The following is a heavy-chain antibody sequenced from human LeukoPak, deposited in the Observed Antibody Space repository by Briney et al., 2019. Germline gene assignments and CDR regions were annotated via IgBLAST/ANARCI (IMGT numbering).Heavy chain of an antibody. J-gene: IGHJ4*02. CDR2: VYTSGST. D-gene: IGHD3-22*01. CDR1: GGSISNGSYY. CDR3: ARQYYEA. Sequence: SETLSLTCTVSGGSISNGSYYWSWIRQPAGKGLEWIGHVYTSGSTNYNPSLKSRVTISVDTSKNQFSLMLRSVTAADTAVYYCARQYYEAWGQGTLVTVSS. V-gene: IGHV4-61*09.